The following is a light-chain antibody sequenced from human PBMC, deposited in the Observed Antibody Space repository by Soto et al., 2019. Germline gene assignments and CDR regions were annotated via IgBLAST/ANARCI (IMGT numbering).Light chain of an antibody. CDR3: QQYGSSPPFT. J-gene: IGKJ5*01. V-gene: IGKV3-20*01. Sequence: EIVLTPSPATLSLPPGERATLSCRASQSVTSNYLAWYQQKPGQAPRLLVYGASSRATGIPDRFSGSGSGTDFTLTISRLEPEDFAVYYCQQYGSSPPFTFGQGTRLEIK. CDR2: GAS. CDR1: QSVTSNY.